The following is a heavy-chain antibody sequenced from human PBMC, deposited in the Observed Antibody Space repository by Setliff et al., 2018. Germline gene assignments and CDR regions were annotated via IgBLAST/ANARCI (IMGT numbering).Heavy chain of an antibody. Sequence: GASVKVSCKASGGTFSSYAMHWVRQAPGQGLEWMGWINTYTGNPTYAQGFTGRFVFSLDTSVSTAYLQISSLKAEDTAVYYCARDSSGWSGFSRLVGVYYYYMDVWGKGTTVTVSS. D-gene: IGHD6-19*01. J-gene: IGHJ6*03. CDR2: INTYTGNP. CDR1: GGTFSSYA. CDR3: ARDSSGWSGFSRLVGVYYYYMDV. V-gene: IGHV7-4-1*02.